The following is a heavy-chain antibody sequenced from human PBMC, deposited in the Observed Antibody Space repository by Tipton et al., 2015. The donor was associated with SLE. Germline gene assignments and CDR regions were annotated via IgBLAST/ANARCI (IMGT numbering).Heavy chain of an antibody. J-gene: IGHJ4*02. V-gene: IGHV1-69*01. CDR3: ARGKVGATGWWYFDY. CDR1: GYTFTSYG. D-gene: IGHD1-26*01. CDR2: IIPVLGTT. Sequence: QVQLVQSGPEVKKPGASVKVSCKASGYTFTSYGISWVRQAPGQGLEWMGGIIPVLGTTNYAQKFQGRVTITTDESTSTVYMELSSLRAEDTAVYYCARGKVGATGWWYFDYWGQGTLVTVSS.